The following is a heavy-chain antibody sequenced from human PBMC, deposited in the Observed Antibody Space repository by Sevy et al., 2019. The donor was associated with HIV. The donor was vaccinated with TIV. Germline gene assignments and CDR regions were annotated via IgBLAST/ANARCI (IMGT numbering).Heavy chain of an antibody. V-gene: IGHV3-15*01. J-gene: IGHJ4*02. CDR2: IKSKTDGGTT. CDR1: GFTFSNAW. Sequence: GGSLRLSCAASGFTFSNAWMSWVRQAPGKGLEWVGRIKSKTDGGTTDYAAPVKGRFTISRDDSKNTLYLQMNSLKTEDTAVYYCTTDYGGIVVVTANNYWGQRTLVTVSS. D-gene: IGHD2-21*02. CDR3: TTDYGGIVVVTANNY.